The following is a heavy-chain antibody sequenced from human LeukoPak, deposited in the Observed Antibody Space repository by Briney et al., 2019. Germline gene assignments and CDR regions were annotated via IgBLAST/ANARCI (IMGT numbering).Heavy chain of an antibody. V-gene: IGHV1-24*01. Sequence: ASVKVSCKVSGYTLTELSMHRVRQAPGKGLEWMGGFDPEDGETIYAQKFQGRVTMTEDTSTDTAYMELSSLRSEDTAVYYCATGSAPKYSSGRYGVDYWGQGTLVTVSS. CDR1: GYTLTELS. J-gene: IGHJ4*02. D-gene: IGHD6-19*01. CDR3: ATGSAPKYSSGRYGVDY. CDR2: FDPEDGET.